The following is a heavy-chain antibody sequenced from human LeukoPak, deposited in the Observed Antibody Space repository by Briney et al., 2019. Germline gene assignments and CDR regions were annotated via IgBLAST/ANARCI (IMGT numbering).Heavy chain of an antibody. CDR3: VKSRVVVAANDAFDI. D-gene: IGHD2-15*01. V-gene: IGHV3-64D*06. J-gene: IGHJ3*02. CDR2: ISSNGGST. Sequence: GGSLRLSCSASGFTFSSYAMRWVRQAPGKGLEYVSAISSNGGSTYYADSVKGRFTISRDNSKNTLYLQMSSLRAEDTAVYYCVKSRVVVAANDAFDIWGQGTMVTVSS. CDR1: GFTFSSYA.